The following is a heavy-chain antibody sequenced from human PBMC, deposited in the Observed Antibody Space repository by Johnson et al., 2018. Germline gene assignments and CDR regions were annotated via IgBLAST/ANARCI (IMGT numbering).Heavy chain of an antibody. CDR1: GGSFSGYY. CDR3: ARGGMALKDV. D-gene: IGHD5-24*01. CDR2: LNHSGST. V-gene: IGHV4-34*01. J-gene: IGHJ6*02. Sequence: QVQLQQWGAGLLKPSETLSLTCAVYGGSFSGYYWSWIRQPPGKGLEWIGELNHSGSTNYNPSLKSRVTISVDTSKNQFSLKLSSGTAADTAVYYCARGGMALKDVWGQGTTVTVSS.